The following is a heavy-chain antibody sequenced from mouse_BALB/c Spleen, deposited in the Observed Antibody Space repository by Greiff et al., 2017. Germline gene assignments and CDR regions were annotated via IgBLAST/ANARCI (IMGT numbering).Heavy chain of an antibody. J-gene: IGHJ4*01. D-gene: IGHD1-1*01. CDR2: ISSGGST. CDR1: GFTFSSYA. CDR3: ARASYGSSYNYAMDY. V-gene: IGHV5-6-5*01. Sequence: DVKLVESGGGLVKPGGSLKLSCAASGFTFSSYAMSWVRQTPEKRLEWVASISSGGSTYYPDSVKGRFTISRDNARNILYLQMSSLRSEDTAMYYCARASYGSSYNYAMDYWGQGTSVTVSS.